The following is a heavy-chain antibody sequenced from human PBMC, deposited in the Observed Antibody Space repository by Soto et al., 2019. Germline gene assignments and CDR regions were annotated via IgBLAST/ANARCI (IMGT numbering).Heavy chain of an antibody. CDR2: IRSKAYGGTT. J-gene: IGHJ3*02. CDR3: TRAYDYIWGSYRLYAFDI. CDR1: GFTFGDYA. Sequence: GGSLRLSCTASGFTFGDYAMSWFRQAPGKGLEWVGFIRSKAYGGTTEYAASVKGRFTISRDDSKSIAYLQMNSLKTEDTAVYYCTRAYDYIWGSYRLYAFDIWGQGTMVTVSS. V-gene: IGHV3-49*03. D-gene: IGHD3-16*02.